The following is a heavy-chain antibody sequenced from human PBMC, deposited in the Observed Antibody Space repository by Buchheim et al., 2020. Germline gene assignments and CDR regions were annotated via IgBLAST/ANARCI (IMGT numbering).Heavy chain of an antibody. CDR3: ARGDDL. D-gene: IGHD3-16*01. V-gene: IGHV1-69*06. Sequence: QLVQSGAEVKRPGSSVKVSCRASGGTFSSAVIGWVRHAPGHGLEWMGGIIPVFGTLNYAQKFQGRLSIAADRSTSTVYMELSSLTSDDTAVYFCARGDDLWAVAP. CDR2: IIPVFGTL. J-gene: IGHJ2*01. CDR1: GGTFSSAV.